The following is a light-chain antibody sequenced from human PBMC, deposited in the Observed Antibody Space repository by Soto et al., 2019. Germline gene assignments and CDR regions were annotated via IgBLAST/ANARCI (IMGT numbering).Light chain of an antibody. CDR2: EGS. Sequence: QSALTQPAYVSGSPGQSITISCTGSSSDGGTYNLVSWYQQHPGKAPKLMIYEGSKRPSGVSNRFSGSKSGNTASLTISGIQAEDEADYYCCSYAGSSTFEVFGGGTKLTVL. V-gene: IGLV2-23*03. CDR1: SSDGGTYNL. CDR3: CSYAGSSTFEV. J-gene: IGLJ2*01.